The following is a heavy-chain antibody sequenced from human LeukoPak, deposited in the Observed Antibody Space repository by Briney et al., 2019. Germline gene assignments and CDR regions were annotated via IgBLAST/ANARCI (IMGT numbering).Heavy chain of an antibody. CDR3: ARDRECSGGSCYSWFDP. V-gene: IGHV1-2*02. J-gene: IGHJ5*02. D-gene: IGHD2-15*01. CDR1: GYTFTGYY. CDR2: INPNSGGT. Sequence: ASVKVSCKASGYTFTGYYMRWVRQAPGQGLEWMGWINPNSGGTNYAQKFQGRVTMTRDTSISTAYMELSRLRSDDTAVYYCARDRECSGGSCYSWFDPWGQGTLVTVSS.